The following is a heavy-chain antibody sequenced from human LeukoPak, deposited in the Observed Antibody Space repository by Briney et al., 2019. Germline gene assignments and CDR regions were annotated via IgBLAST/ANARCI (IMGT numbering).Heavy chain of an antibody. Sequence: SETLSLTCTVSGGSISSYYWSWIRQPPGKGLEWIGYIYYSGSTNYNPSLKSRVTISVDTSKNQSSLKLSSVTAADTAVYYCARDRWGYGDYSYYYYYGMDVWGQGTTVTVSS. D-gene: IGHD4-17*01. V-gene: IGHV4-59*01. CDR2: IYYSGST. CDR1: GGSISSYY. CDR3: ARDRWGYGDYSYYYYYGMDV. J-gene: IGHJ6*02.